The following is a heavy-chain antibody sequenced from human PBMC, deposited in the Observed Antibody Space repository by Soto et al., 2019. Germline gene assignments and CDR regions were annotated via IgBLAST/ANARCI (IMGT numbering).Heavy chain of an antibody. CDR2: IWYDGSNK. Sequence: GGSLRLSCAASGFTFSSYGMHWVRQAPGKGLEWVAVIWYDGSNKYYADSVKGRFTISRDNSKNTLYLQMNSLRAEDTAVYYCARDYGVVVPARYYYYYYYGMDVWGQGTTVTVSS. V-gene: IGHV3-33*01. CDR1: GFTFSSYG. D-gene: IGHD2-2*01. J-gene: IGHJ6*02. CDR3: ARDYGVVVPARYYYYYYYGMDV.